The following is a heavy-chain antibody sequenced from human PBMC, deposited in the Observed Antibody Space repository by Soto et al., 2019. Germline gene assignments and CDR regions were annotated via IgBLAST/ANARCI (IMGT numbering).Heavy chain of an antibody. CDR2: ISYDGSNK. D-gene: IGHD7-27*01. Sequence: QVQLVESGGGVVQPGRSLRLSCAASGFTFSSYAMHWVRQAPGKGLEWVAVISYDGSNKYYADSVKGRFTISRDNSKNTLYLQMNSLRAEDTAVYYFASLVGFANWDAFDICGKGTMVTVSS. CDR3: ASLVGFANWDAFDI. J-gene: IGHJ3*02. CDR1: GFTFSSYA. V-gene: IGHV3-30-3*01.